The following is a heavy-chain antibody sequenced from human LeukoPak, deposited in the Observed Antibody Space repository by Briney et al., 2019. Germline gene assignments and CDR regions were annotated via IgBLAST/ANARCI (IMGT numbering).Heavy chain of an antibody. CDR2: IYYSGST. Sequence: SETLSLTCTASGGSISSSSCYWGWIRQPPGKGLEWIGSIYYSGSTYYNPSLKSRVTISVDTSKNQFSLKLSSVTAADTAVYYCARHLAVSRYAFDIWGQGTMVTVSS. J-gene: IGHJ3*02. CDR3: ARHLAVSRYAFDI. D-gene: IGHD6-19*01. V-gene: IGHV4-39*01. CDR1: GGSISSSSCY.